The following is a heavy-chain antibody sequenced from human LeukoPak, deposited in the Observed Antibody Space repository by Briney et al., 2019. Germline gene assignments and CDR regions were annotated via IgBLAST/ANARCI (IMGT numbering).Heavy chain of an antibody. CDR3: AKSGMHDSSGYYYYFDY. D-gene: IGHD3-22*01. J-gene: IGHJ4*02. Sequence: GGSLRLSCAASGFTFSSYSMNWVRQAPGKGLEWVSSISSSSSYIYYADSVKGRFTISRDNAKNSLYLQMNSLRAEDTAVYYCAKSGMHDSSGYYYYFDYWGQGTLVTVSS. V-gene: IGHV3-21*01. CDR2: ISSSSSYI. CDR1: GFTFSSYS.